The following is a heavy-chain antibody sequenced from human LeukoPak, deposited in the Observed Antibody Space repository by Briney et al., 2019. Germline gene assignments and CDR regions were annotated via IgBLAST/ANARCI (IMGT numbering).Heavy chain of an antibody. CDR3: ARDSSSWYEKLVDY. J-gene: IGHJ4*02. D-gene: IGHD6-13*01. V-gene: IGHV1-2*02. CDR2: INPNSGGT. CDR1: GYTFTGYY. Sequence: GASVKVSCKASGYTFTGYYMHWVRQAPGQGLEWMGWINPNSGGTNYAQKFQGRVTMTRDTSISTAYMELSRLRSDDTAVYYCARDSSSWYEKLVDYWGQETLVTVSS.